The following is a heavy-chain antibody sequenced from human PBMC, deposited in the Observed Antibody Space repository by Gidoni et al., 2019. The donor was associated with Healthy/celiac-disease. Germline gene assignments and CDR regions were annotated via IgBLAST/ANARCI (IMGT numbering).Heavy chain of an antibody. Sequence: QVQLVESGGGVVQPGRSLRLSCAASGFTFRSYGMHWVRPATGKGLGWVAVISYDGSNKYYADSVKGLFTISRDNSKNTLYLQMNSLRAEDTAVYYCAKRGYFDWLPEGGAFDIWGQGTMVTVSS. CDR1: GFTFRSYG. J-gene: IGHJ3*02. D-gene: IGHD3-9*01. V-gene: IGHV3-30*18. CDR3: AKRGYFDWLPEGGAFDI. CDR2: ISYDGSNK.